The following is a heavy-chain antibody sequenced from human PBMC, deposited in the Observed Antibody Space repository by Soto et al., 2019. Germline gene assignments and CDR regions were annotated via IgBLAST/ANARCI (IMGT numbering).Heavy chain of an antibody. Sequence: PSETLSLTCTVSGGSISSYYWSWIRQPPGKGLEWIGYIYYSGSTNYNPSLKSRVTISVDTSKNQFSLKLSSVTAADTAVYYCARAGVVAATNWFDPWGQGTLVTVS. D-gene: IGHD2-15*01. CDR3: ARAGVVAATNWFDP. CDR2: IYYSGST. CDR1: GGSISSYY. V-gene: IGHV4-59*01. J-gene: IGHJ5*02.